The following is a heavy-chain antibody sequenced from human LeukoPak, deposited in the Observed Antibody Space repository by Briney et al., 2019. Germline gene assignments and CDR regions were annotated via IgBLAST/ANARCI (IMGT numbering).Heavy chain of an antibody. V-gene: IGHV3-21*01. CDR2: ISGTSSYI. CDR3: ARGRYNWNDGKYYFDY. CDR1: GFTFSSYS. Sequence: GGSLRLSCAASGFTFSSYSMNWVRQAPGKGLEWVSSISGTSSYIYYADSVKGRFTISRDNAEISLYLQMNSLRAEDTAVYYCARGRYNWNDGKYYFDYWGQGTLVTVSS. J-gene: IGHJ4*02. D-gene: IGHD1-20*01.